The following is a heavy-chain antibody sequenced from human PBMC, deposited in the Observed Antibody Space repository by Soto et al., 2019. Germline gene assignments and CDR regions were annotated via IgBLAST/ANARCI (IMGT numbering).Heavy chain of an antibody. J-gene: IGHJ6*02. CDR1: GDRVSSNSAV. Sequence: SQTLSLTCAISGDRVSSNSAVWNWIRHSPSRGLEWLGKGCYRSKWYNDYAVSVKSRIIVNPDTSQNRFSLQLSAVSPEVTAVYYCARASARGGYAMDVWGQGTTVTVSS. CDR3: ARASARGGYAMDV. D-gene: IGHD6-19*01. V-gene: IGHV6-1*01. CDR2: GCYRSKWYN.